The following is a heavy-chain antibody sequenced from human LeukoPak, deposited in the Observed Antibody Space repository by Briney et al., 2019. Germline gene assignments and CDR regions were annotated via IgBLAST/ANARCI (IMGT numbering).Heavy chain of an antibody. J-gene: IGHJ5*02. CDR2: IYYSGST. Sequence: SETLSLTCSASGGSVSSSTYYWAWIRQPPGKGPEWIGTIYYSGSTYYNPSLKSRVTISIDTSKNQFSLKLTSVTAADTAVYYCARELENTIFGVVSRWFDPWGQGALVTVSS. CDR1: GGSVSSSTYY. CDR3: ARELENTIFGVVSRWFDP. D-gene: IGHD3-3*01. V-gene: IGHV4-39*07.